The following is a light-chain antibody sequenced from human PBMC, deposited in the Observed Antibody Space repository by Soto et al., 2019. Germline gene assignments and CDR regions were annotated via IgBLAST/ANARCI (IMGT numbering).Light chain of an antibody. CDR1: QSITTY. CDR2: AAS. J-gene: IGKJ2*01. CDR3: QQSYSTPFT. Sequence: DIPMTQSPSSLSAPVGDRVTITCRASQSITTYLNWYQQNPGKAPKLLIYAASSLQSGVPSRFSGSESGTDFTLTISSLQPEDFATYYCQQSYSTPFTFGQGTKLEIK. V-gene: IGKV1-39*01.